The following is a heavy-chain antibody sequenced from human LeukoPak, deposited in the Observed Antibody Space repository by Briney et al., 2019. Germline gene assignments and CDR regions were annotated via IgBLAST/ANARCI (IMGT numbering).Heavy chain of an antibody. D-gene: IGHD1-26*01. J-gene: IGHJ4*02. CDR1: GFTFSSYA. V-gene: IGHV3-23*01. CDR2: ISGSGGST. Sequence: GGSLRLSCAAPGFTFSSYAMSWVRQAPGKGLEWVSAISGSGGSTYYADSVKGRFTISRDNSKNTLYLQMNSLRAEDTAVYYCAKDQMAIVGATRFGYWGQGTLVTVAS. CDR3: AKDQMAIVGATRFGY.